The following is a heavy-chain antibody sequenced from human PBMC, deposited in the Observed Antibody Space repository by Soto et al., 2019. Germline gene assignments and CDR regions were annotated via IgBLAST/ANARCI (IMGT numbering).Heavy chain of an antibody. J-gene: IGHJ4*02. CDR2: ISNGSRYT. V-gene: IGHV3-11*06. Sequence: SGGSLRLSFAASGFTFSDHYMSWIRQAPGKGLEWVSYISNGSRYTDYADSVRGRFTISRDNAKNSLYLQMNGLRAEDTAVYYCVKSPGLDSNSYWGQGTLVTVSS. CDR3: VKSPGLDSNSY. CDR1: GFTFSDHY. D-gene: IGHD4-4*01.